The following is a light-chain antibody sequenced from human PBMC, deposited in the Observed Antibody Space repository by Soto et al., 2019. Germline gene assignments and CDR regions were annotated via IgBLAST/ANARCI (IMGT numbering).Light chain of an antibody. V-gene: IGLV2-14*03. Sequence: HSALAQPASVSGSPGQSITISCTGTSSDIGAFNYVSWYQQHPGDAPKLLIFDVSDRPSGISVRFSASKSGNTASLTISGLQTEDEAHYFCSSYAATNTVLFGGGTKLTVL. CDR3: SSYAATNTVL. CDR2: DVS. J-gene: IGLJ2*01. CDR1: SSDIGAFNY.